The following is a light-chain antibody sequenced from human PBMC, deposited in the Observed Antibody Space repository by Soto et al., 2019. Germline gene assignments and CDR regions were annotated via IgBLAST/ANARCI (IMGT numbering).Light chain of an antibody. CDR3: QQSYSTPKT. V-gene: IGKV1-39*01. J-gene: IGKJ1*01. CDR1: QSISSY. Sequence: DIQITQSPSSLAASVVDRVTITFRASQSISSYLNWYQQKPGKAPKFLIYAASSLQSGVPSRFSGSGSGTDFTLTISSLQPEDFATYYCQQSYSTPKTFGQGNKGDIK. CDR2: AAS.